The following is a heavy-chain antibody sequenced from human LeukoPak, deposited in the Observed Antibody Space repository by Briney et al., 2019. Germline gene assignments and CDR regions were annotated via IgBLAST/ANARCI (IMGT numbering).Heavy chain of an antibody. V-gene: IGHV1-69*06. J-gene: IGHJ4*02. CDR1: GGTFSSYA. CDR3: ARDERRPFDY. Sequence: GASVKVSCTASGGTFSSYAISSVRQAPGQGLEWMGRIIPIFGTANYAQKFQGRVTITADKSTSTAYMELSSLRSEDTAVYYCARDERRPFDYWGQGTLVTVSS. CDR2: IIPIFGTA. D-gene: IGHD1-1*01.